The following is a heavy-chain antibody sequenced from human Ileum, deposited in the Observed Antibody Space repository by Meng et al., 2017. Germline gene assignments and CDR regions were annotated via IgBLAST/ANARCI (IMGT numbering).Heavy chain of an antibody. CDR3: GRERRGFYILH. Sequence: VQLCESGGGAVPPGMSLRISCAASGFTFSNYAMHWVRQAPGKGLEWVALISYDGSQKFYADSVKGRFTISRDDSKSTLFLQMDSLTADDTAVYYCGRERRGFYILHWGQGTLVTVSS. CDR1: GFTFSNYA. V-gene: IGHV3-30*01. J-gene: IGHJ4*02. D-gene: IGHD3-3*02. CDR2: ISYDGSQK.